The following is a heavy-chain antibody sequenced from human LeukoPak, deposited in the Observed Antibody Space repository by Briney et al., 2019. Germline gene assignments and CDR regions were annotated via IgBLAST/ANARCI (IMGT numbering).Heavy chain of an antibody. V-gene: IGHV4-59*01. J-gene: IGHJ4*02. CDR3: ARGDDYYDSSGYLSYFDY. CDR1: GGSISSYY. CDR2: IYYSGST. Sequence: SETLSLTCTVSGGSISSYYWSWIRQPPGKGLEWIGYIYYSGSTNYNPSLKSRVTISVDTSKNQFSLKLSSATAADTAVYYCARGDDYYDSSGYLSYFDYWGQGTLVTVSS. D-gene: IGHD3-22*01.